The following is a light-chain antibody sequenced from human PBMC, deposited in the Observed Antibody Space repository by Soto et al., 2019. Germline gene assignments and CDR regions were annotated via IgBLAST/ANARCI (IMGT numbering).Light chain of an antibody. CDR2: QVT. V-gene: IGLV2-23*02. CDR3: CSYAGTSTFV. CDR1: SNDIGHYDL. J-gene: IGLJ1*01. Sequence: QSALTQPASVSGSPGQSITISCTGTSNDIGHYDLDSWFQHHPGKAPQVIIYQVTKRPSGVSDRFSGSRSGNTASLTISGLQTEDEADYYCCSYAGTSTFVFGIGTKVTVL.